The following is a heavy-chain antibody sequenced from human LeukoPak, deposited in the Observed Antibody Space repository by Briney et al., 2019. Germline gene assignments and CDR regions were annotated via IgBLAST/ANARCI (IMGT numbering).Heavy chain of an antibody. CDR1: GGSFSGYY. Sequence: PSETLSLTCAVYGGSFSGYYWSWIRQPPGKGLEWIGEINHSGSTNYNPSLKSRVTISVDTSKNQFSLKLSSVTAADTAVYYCARISSWYPDYWGQGTLVTVSS. CDR3: ARISSWYPDY. J-gene: IGHJ4*02. CDR2: INHSGST. D-gene: IGHD6-13*01. V-gene: IGHV4-34*01.